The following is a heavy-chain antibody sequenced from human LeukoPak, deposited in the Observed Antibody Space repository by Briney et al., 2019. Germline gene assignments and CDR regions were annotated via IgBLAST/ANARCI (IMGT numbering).Heavy chain of an antibody. Sequence: SVKVSCKASGGTFSSYAISWVRQAPGQGLEWMGRIIPILGIANYAQKFQGRVTITADKSTSTAYMELSSLRSEDTAVYYCALTYYGSGSYYNSWGQGTLVTVSS. V-gene: IGHV1-69*04. J-gene: IGHJ4*02. CDR3: ALTYYGSGSYYNS. CDR2: IIPILGIA. CDR1: GGTFSSYA. D-gene: IGHD3-10*01.